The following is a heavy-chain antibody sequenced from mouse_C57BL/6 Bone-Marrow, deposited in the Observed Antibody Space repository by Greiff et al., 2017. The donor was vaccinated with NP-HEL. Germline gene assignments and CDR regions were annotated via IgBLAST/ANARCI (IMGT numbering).Heavy chain of an antibody. CDR3: ARRDGGMDY. CDR1: GYTFTSYT. D-gene: IGHD2-3*01. CDR2: INPSSGYT. V-gene: IGHV1-4*01. J-gene: IGHJ4*01. Sequence: QVHVKQSGAELARPGASVKMSCKASGYTFTSYTMHWVKQRPGQGLEWIGYINPSSGYTKYNQKFKDKATLTADKSSSTAYMQLSSLTSEDSAVYYCARRDGGMDYWGQGTSVTVSS.